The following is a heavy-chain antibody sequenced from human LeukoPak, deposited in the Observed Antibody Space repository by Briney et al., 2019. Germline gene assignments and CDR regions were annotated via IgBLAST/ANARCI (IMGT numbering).Heavy chain of an antibody. Sequence: SETLSLTCAVDGGSLHNHFWSWIRLSPGKGLEWIGEVGDGEATNFNPSLKTRVAISTDRPKNQVSLKLKSVTDADTAIYYCARGGRQWYGERRNWFDPWGQGTQVTVSS. D-gene: IGHD3-10*01. CDR1: GGSLHNHF. CDR2: VGDGEAT. J-gene: IGHJ5*02. CDR3: ARGGRQWYGERRNWFDP. V-gene: IGHV4-34*01.